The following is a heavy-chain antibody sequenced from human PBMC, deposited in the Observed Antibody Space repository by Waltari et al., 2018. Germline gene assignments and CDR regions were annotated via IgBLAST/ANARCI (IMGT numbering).Heavy chain of an antibody. V-gene: IGHV1-69*13. D-gene: IGHD6-13*01. CDR2: IIPIFGTA. CDR3: ARLGIAAAGTSRYYYYYMDV. CDR1: GGTFSSYA. J-gene: IGHJ6*03. Sequence: QVQLVQSGAEVKKPGSSVKVSCKASGGTFSSYAISWVRQAPGQGLEWMGGIIPIFGTANYAQKFQGRVTITADESTSTAYMELSSLRSEDTAVYYCARLGIAAAGTSRYYYYYMDVWGKGTTVTVSS.